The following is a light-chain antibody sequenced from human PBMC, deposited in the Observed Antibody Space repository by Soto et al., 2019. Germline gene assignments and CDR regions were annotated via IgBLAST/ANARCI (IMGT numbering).Light chain of an antibody. CDR1: QSVSSSY. V-gene: IGKV3-20*01. J-gene: IGKJ5*01. Sequence: EIVLAQSPGTLSLSPGERATLSCRASQSVSSSYLAWYQQKPGQAPRLLIYGASSRATGIPDRFSGSGSGTDFTLTISRLEPEDFAVYYCQQYGSSPLTFGQGTDWR. CDR3: QQYGSSPLT. CDR2: GAS.